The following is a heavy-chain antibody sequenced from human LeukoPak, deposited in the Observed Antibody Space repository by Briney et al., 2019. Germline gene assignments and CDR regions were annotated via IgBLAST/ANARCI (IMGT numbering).Heavy chain of an antibody. D-gene: IGHD6-6*01. J-gene: IGHJ4*02. CDR3: AREGSSSPDPFDY. Sequence: PSETLSLTCTVSGGSLSGYYWSWIRQPPGKGLEWIGYIYYSGSTKYNPSLKGRVTISVDTSKNQFSLKLSSVTAADTAVYYCAREGSSSPDPFDYWGQGTLVTVSS. V-gene: IGHV4-59*01. CDR1: GGSLSGYY. CDR2: IYYSGST.